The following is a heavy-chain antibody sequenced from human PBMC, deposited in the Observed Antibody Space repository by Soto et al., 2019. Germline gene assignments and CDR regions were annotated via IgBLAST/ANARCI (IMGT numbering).Heavy chain of an antibody. Sequence: PSETRSLTFTLSGNSMSTGGYYWTWIRQHPGKGLEWIGHIYTTGTTYYSPSLKSQVTMSIDKSSNRFSLNLSSVTAADTAVYYSSRGRGSTSLRVWGPGALVNVSS. CDR2: IYTTGTT. CDR3: SRGRGSTSLRV. CDR1: GNSMSTGGYY. V-gene: IGHV4-31*02. J-gene: IGHJ4*02. D-gene: IGHD6-6*01.